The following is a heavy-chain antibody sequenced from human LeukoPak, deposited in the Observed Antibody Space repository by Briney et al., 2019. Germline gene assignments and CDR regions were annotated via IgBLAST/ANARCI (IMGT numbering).Heavy chain of an antibody. V-gene: IGHV3-23*01. CDR3: AKDSGYSSGWYPSGLQDY. D-gene: IGHD6-19*01. Sequence: PGGSLRLSCAASGFTFSSYAMSWVRQAPGKGLEWVSVISGSGGNTYYADSVKGRFTISRDNSKNTLHLQMNSLRAENTAVYYCAKDSGYSSGWYPSGLQDYWGQGTLVTVSS. CDR1: GFTFSSYA. J-gene: IGHJ4*02. CDR2: ISGSGGNT.